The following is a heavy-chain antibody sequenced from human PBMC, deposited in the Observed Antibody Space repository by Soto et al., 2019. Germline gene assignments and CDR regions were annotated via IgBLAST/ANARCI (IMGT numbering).Heavy chain of an antibody. CDR1: GFTFSSYA. D-gene: IGHD5-12*01. J-gene: IGHJ4*02. CDR3: ASGMATIPFDY. CDR2: ISYDGSNK. V-gene: IGHV3-30-3*01. Sequence: PGGSLRLSCAASGFTFSSYAMHWVRQAPGKGLEWVAVISYDGSNKYYADSVKGRFTISRDNSKNTLYLQMNSLRAEDTAVYYCASGMATIPFDYWGQGTLVTVSS.